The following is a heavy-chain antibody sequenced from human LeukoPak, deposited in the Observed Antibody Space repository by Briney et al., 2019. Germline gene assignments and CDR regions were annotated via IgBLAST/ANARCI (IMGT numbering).Heavy chain of an antibody. CDR2: ISSSSSFT. J-gene: IGHJ4*02. CDR3: ARDGMSDYDYFDY. D-gene: IGHD5-12*01. Sequence: GGSLRLSCGVSGFTFSSYSMSWIRQAPGKGLEWVSYISSSSSFTNHADSVKGRFTISRDNAKNSLYLHMNSLRAEDTAVYYCARDGMSDYDYFDYWGQGTLVTVSS. V-gene: IGHV3-11*05. CDR1: GFTFSSYS.